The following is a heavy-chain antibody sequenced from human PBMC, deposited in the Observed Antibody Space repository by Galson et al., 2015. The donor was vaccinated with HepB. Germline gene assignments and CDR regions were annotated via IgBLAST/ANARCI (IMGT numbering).Heavy chain of an antibody. CDR1: GFTFSSYW. CDR3: ARAATGWFGEPGDAFDI. CDR2: IKQDGSEK. V-gene: IGHV3-7*03. Sequence: SLRLSCAASGFTFSSYWMSWVRQAPGKGLEWVANIKQDGSEKYYVDSVKGRFTISRDNAKNSLYLQMNSLRAEDTAVYYCARAATGWFGEPGDAFDIWGQGTMVTVSS. D-gene: IGHD3-10*01. J-gene: IGHJ3*02.